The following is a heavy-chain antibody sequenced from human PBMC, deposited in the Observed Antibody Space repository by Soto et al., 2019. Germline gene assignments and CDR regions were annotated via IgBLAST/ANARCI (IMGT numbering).Heavy chain of an antibody. CDR2: ISSSSSTI. J-gene: IGHJ4*02. Sequence: HPGGSLRLSCAASGFTFSSYSMNWVRQAPGKGLEWVSYISSSSSTIYYADSVKGRFTISRDNAKNSLYLQMNSLRAEDTAVYYCARGGIYKDRPYYFDYWGQGTLVTVSS. CDR1: GFTFSSYS. D-gene: IGHD1-1*01. V-gene: IGHV3-48*01. CDR3: ARGGIYKDRPYYFDY.